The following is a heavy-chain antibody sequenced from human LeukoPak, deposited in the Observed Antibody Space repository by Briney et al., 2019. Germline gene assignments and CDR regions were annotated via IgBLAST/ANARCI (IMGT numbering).Heavy chain of an antibody. V-gene: IGHV3-21*01. CDR2: ISSSSSYI. CDR1: GFTFSSYS. Sequence: NPGGSLRLSCAASGFTFSSYSMNWVRQAPGKGLEWVSSISSSSSYICYADSVKGRFTISRDNAKNSLYLQMNSLRAEDTAVYYCARDKWDYYDSSGYYMDVWGKGTMVTVSS. CDR3: ARDKWDYYDSSGYYMDV. D-gene: IGHD3-22*01. J-gene: IGHJ6*03.